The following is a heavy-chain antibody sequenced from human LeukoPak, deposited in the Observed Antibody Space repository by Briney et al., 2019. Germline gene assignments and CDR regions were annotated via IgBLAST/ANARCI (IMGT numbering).Heavy chain of an antibody. CDR3: ARNDDLWSGTVVG. J-gene: IGHJ4*02. CDR2: IIPIFGTA. CDR1: GGTFSSYA. V-gene: IGHV1-69*05. D-gene: IGHD3-3*01. Sequence: ASVKVSCKASGGTFSSYAISWVRQAPGQGLEWMGGIIPIFGTANYAQKFQGRVTITTDESTSTAYMELSSLRSEDTAVYYCARNDDLWSGTVVGWGQGTLVTVSS.